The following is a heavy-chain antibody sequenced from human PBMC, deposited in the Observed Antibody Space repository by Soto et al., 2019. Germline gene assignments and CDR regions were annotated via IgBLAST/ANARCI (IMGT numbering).Heavy chain of an antibody. V-gene: IGHV3-33*01. Sequence: QVQLVESGGGVVQPGRSLRLSCAASGFTFSSYGMHWVRQAPGKGLEWVAVIWYDGSNKYYADSVKGRFTISRDNSKNTLYLQMNSLRAEDTAVYYCGRGPRDYGDYDDYWGQGTLVTVSS. J-gene: IGHJ4*02. CDR3: GRGPRDYGDYDDY. CDR2: IWYDGSNK. CDR1: GFTFSSYG. D-gene: IGHD4-17*01.